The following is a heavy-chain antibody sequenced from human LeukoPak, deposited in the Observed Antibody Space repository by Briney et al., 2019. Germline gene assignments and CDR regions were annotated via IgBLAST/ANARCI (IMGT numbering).Heavy chain of an antibody. Sequence: SETLSLTCTVSGGSISSSSYYWGWIRQPPGKGLEWIGSIYYSGSTYYNPSLKSRVTISVDTSKNQFSLKLSSVTAADTAVYYCARHKPDYYDSSGFYPGNYYYMDVWGKGTTVTISS. D-gene: IGHD3-22*01. V-gene: IGHV4-39*01. J-gene: IGHJ6*03. CDR1: GGSISSSSYY. CDR2: IYYSGST. CDR3: ARHKPDYYDSSGFYPGNYYYMDV.